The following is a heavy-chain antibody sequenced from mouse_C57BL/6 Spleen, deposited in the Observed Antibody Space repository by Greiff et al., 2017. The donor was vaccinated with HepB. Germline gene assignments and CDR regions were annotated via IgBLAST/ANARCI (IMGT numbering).Heavy chain of an antibody. V-gene: IGHV1-19*01. CDR1: GYTFTDYY. J-gene: IGHJ3*01. D-gene: IGHD4-1*02. CDR2: INPYNGGT. CDR3: ASTGTRAWFAY. Sequence: DVKLQESGPVLVKPGASVKMSCKASGYTFTDYYMNWVKQSHGKSLEWIGVINPYNGGTSYNQKFKGKATLTVDKSSSTAYMELNSLTSEDSAVYYCASTGTRAWFAYWGQGTLVTVSA.